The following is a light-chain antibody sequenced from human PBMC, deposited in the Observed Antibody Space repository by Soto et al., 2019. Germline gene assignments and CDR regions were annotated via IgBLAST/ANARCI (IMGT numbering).Light chain of an antibody. CDR3: QQYGSSPQT. J-gene: IGKJ2*01. CDR1: QSVSSSY. CDR2: GAS. V-gene: IGKV3-20*01. Sequence: EIVVPQSPGTLSLSPGERATLSCRASQSVSSSYLAWYQQKPGQAPRLLIYGASSRATGIPDRFSDSGSGTDFTLTISRLEPEDFAVYYCQQYGSSPQTFGQGTKLEIK.